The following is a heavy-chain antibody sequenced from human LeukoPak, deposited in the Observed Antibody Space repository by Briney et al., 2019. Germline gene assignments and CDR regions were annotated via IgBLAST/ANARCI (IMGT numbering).Heavy chain of an antibody. D-gene: IGHD1-14*01. CDR3: AKDVNTGGDYFDH. V-gene: IGHV3-30*02. CDR1: GFTFRNSG. Sequence: GGSLRLSCAASGFTFRNSGMHWVRQALAKGLEWVAFIRYDGSIIYYADSVTGRFTISRDNSKNTLYLQMNSLRAEDTAVYYCAKDVNTGGDYFDHWGQGTLVTVSS. CDR2: IRYDGSII. J-gene: IGHJ4*02.